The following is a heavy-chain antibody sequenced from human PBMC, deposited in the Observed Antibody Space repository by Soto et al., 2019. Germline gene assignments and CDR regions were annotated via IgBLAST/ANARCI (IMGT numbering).Heavy chain of an antibody. D-gene: IGHD4-17*01. Sequence: QVQLVQSGAEVKKPGASVKVSCQASGYSFSNNGISWVRQAPGQGSEWMGWINGDNGNTNYAQKFQGRVTMTTDTSTSTAYMELRSLRSDDTAVYYCARDLGYGDYGTDFWGQGTLVTVSS. CDR3: ARDLGYGDYGTDF. CDR2: INGDNGNT. J-gene: IGHJ4*02. CDR1: GYSFSNNG. V-gene: IGHV1-18*04.